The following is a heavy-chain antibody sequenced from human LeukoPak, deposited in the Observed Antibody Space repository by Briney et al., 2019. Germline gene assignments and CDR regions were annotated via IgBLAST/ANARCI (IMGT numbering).Heavy chain of an antibody. V-gene: IGHV1-69*13. CDR3: ARESTSHKDAFDI. CDR2: SIPIFGTA. Sequence: SVRVSRKAPGGNFSSYGIGRVRQATGQGLEWMGESIPIFGTANYAQKFQGRVTITADESTSTAYMELSSLRSEDTAVYYCARESTSHKDAFDIWGQGTMVTVSS. CDR1: GGNFSSYG. J-gene: IGHJ3*02.